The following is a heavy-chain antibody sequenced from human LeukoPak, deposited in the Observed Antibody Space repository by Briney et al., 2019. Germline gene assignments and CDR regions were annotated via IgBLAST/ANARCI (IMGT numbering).Heavy chain of an antibody. J-gene: IGHJ4*02. V-gene: IGHV3-53*01. Sequence: GGSLRLSCAASELTLSSNYMSWIRQAPGRGLGWVSFIYSGGSTYYADSVRGRFIISKDNSKNTLYLQMNSLRAEDTAVYYCARRAGSYSHSYDYWGQGTLVTVSS. CDR1: ELTLSSNY. D-gene: IGHD2-15*01. CDR2: IYSGGST. CDR3: ARRAGSYSHSYDY.